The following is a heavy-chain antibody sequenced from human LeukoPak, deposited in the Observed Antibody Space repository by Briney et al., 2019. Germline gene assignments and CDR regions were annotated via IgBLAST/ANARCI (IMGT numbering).Heavy chain of an antibody. J-gene: IGHJ4*02. CDR3: ARGFHWGGYYFDY. D-gene: IGHD7-27*01. CDR1: GGSISSSSYY. Sequence: SETLSLTCTVSGGSISSSSYYWGWIRQPPGKGLEWTGSIYYSGSTYYNPSLKSRVTISADTSKNQFSLKLSSVTAADTAVYYCARGFHWGGYYFDYWGQGSLVTLFS. CDR2: IYYSGST. V-gene: IGHV4-39*07.